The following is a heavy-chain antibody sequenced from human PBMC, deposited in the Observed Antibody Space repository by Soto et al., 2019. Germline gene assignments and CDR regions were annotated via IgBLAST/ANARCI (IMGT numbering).Heavy chain of an antibody. V-gene: IGHV1-3*01. J-gene: IGHJ4*02. CDR1: GYTFTSYA. Sequence: QVQLVQSGAEVKKPGASVKVSCKASGYTFTSYAMHWVRQAPGQRLEWMGWINAGNGNTKYSQKFQGRVTITRDTAASTAYMDLSSLRSEDTAVYYCARETVTVLPFDYWGQGTLVTVSS. D-gene: IGHD4-17*01. CDR2: INAGNGNT. CDR3: ARETVTVLPFDY.